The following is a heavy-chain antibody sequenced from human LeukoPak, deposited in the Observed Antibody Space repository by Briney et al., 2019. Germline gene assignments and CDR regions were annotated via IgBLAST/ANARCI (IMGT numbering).Heavy chain of an antibody. Sequence: KPSETLSLTCTVSGGSISSSSYYWSWLRQPPGKGLEWIGEINHSGSTNYNPSLKSRVTISVDTSKNRFSLKLSSVTAADTAVYYCARGPARGGVIYYYYYGMDVWGQGTTVTVSS. CDR3: ARGPARGGVIYYYYYGMDV. CDR1: GGSISSSSYY. D-gene: IGHD3-16*01. J-gene: IGHJ6*02. CDR2: INHSGST. V-gene: IGHV4-39*07.